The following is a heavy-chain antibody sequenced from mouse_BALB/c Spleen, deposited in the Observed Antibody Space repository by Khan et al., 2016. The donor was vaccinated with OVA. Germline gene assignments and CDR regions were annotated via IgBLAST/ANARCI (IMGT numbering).Heavy chain of an antibody. V-gene: IGHV9-3-1*01. Sequence: QIQLVQSGPELKKPGETVKISCKASGYTFKDYVMNWVKQSPGEGLKWMGWMNTYTGEPTYADDFKGRFAFSLETSASTAYLQINSLKNEDTATYFCVRVHGGYWGQGTTLTVSS. CDR1: GYTFKDYV. CDR3: VRVHGGY. J-gene: IGHJ2*01. CDR2: MNTYTGEP.